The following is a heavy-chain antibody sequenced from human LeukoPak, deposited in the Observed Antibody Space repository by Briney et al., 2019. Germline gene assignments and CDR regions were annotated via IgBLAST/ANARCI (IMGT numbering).Heavy chain of an antibody. J-gene: IGHJ4*02. Sequence: ASVKVSCKASGYTFTSYYIHWVRQAPGEGLEWMGIINPSGGSTSYAQKFQGRVTMTRDMSTSTVYMELRSLRSDDTAVYYCARDQYSSSWYGLDYWGQGTLVTVSS. V-gene: IGHV1-46*01. CDR2: INPSGGST. CDR1: GYTFTSYY. CDR3: ARDQYSSSWYGLDY. D-gene: IGHD6-13*01.